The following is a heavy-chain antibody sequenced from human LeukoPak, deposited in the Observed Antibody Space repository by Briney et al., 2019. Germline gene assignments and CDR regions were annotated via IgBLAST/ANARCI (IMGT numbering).Heavy chain of an antibody. CDR2: INHSGST. V-gene: IGHV4-34*01. CDR3: ARGRRLADYFDY. Sequence: SETLSLTCAVYGGSFSGYYWSWIRQSPGKGLEWIGEINHSGSTNYNPSLKSRVTISVDTSKNQFSLKLSSVTAADTAVYYCARGRRLADYFDYWGQGTLVTVSS. J-gene: IGHJ4*02. CDR1: GGSFSGYY.